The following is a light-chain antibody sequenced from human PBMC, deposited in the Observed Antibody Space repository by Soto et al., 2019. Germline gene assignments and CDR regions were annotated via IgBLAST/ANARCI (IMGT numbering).Light chain of an antibody. CDR3: QQLGASPYT. V-gene: IGKV3-20*01. CDR2: GAS. Sequence: EIVLTQSPATLTLSPGERATLSCRASRGVSSTYLAWYQHRPGQAPRLLIFGASTRATGITDRFSGSGSGPDFTLTISRVEPEAFAGYSCQQLGASPYTFVQGTKLQIK. J-gene: IGKJ2*01. CDR1: RGVSSTY.